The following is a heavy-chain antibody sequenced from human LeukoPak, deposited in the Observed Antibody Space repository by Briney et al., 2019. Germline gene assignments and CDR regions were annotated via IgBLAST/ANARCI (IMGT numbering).Heavy chain of an antibody. CDR2: ISSSSSYI. V-gene: IGHV3-21*01. CDR1: GLTFSSYS. D-gene: IGHD5-18*01. Sequence: PGGSLRLSCAASGLTFSSYSMNWVRQAPGKGLEWVSSISSSSSYIYYADSVKSRFTISRDNAKNALYLQMNSLRAEDTAVYYCARDYQGVQLWSYYYYYMDVWGKGTTVTVSS. J-gene: IGHJ6*03. CDR3: ARDYQGVQLWSYYYYYMDV.